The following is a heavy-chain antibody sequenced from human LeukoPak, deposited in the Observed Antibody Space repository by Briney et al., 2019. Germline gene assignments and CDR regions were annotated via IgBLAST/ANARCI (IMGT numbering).Heavy chain of an antibody. Sequence: ASVKVSCKASGYAFTGYYIHWVRQAPGQGLEWMGRINPGSGGTNYAQKFQGRVAMTRDTSISTAYMELSRLRSDDTAVYYCAREQGGSGTYGVDYWGQGTLVTVSS. CDR3: AREQGGSGTYGVDY. D-gene: IGHD1-26*01. CDR1: GYAFTGYY. CDR2: INPGSGGT. J-gene: IGHJ4*02. V-gene: IGHV1-2*06.